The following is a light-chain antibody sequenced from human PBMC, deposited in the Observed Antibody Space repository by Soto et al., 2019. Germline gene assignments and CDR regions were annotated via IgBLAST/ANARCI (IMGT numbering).Light chain of an antibody. Sequence: EIVMTQSPATLSVSPGERATLSCRASKSVSRNLAWYQQKPGQAPSLLIYCASTRATGIPARFSGSGSGTEFTLTISSLQSEDFAVYYCQQYNNGASTFGQGTKVDSK. CDR1: KSVSRN. V-gene: IGKV3-15*01. CDR2: CAS. J-gene: IGKJ1*01. CDR3: QQYNNGAST.